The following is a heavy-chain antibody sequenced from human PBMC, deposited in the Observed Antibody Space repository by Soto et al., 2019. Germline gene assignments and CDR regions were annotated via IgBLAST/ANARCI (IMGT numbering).Heavy chain of an antibody. CDR2: ISGSGGST. J-gene: IGHJ6*02. CDR3: AKDWSSGGGYYDYYGMDV. V-gene: IGHV3-23*01. D-gene: IGHD6-25*01. CDR1: GFTFSSYA. Sequence: EVQLLESGGGLVQPGGSLRLSCAASGFTFSSYAMSWVRQAPGKGLEWVSAISGSGGSTYYADSVKGRFTISRDNSKNTLYLQMNSLRAEDTAVYYCAKDWSSGGGYYDYYGMDVWGQGTTVTVSS.